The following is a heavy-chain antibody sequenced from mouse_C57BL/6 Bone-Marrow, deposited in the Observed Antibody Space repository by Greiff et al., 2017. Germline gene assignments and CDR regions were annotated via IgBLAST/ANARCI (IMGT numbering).Heavy chain of an antibody. CDR1: GYTFTSYG. J-gene: IGHJ2*01. CDR2: IYPRSGNT. D-gene: IGHD4-1*01. V-gene: IGHV1-81*01. Sequence: QVQLQQSGAELARPGASVKLSCKASGYTFTSYGISWVKQRTGQGLEWIGEIYPRSGNTYYNEKFKGKATLPADKSSSTAYMELRSLTSEDSAVYFCARANWDGYFDYWGQGTTLTVSS. CDR3: ARANWDGYFDY.